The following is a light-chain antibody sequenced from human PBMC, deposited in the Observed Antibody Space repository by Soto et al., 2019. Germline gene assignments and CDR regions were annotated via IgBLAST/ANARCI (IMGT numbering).Light chain of an antibody. V-gene: IGKV1-39*01. Sequence: MTQSPHSLPVTPGEPASLSCRSSQSLLHRNGYNYLDWYQQKPGRAPKLLIYATSSMQSGVPSRFSGSGSGTDFTLTISSLQPEDFATYYCHQSYITPWTFGQGTKVDIK. CDR1: QSLLHRNGYNY. J-gene: IGKJ1*01. CDR3: HQSYITPWT. CDR2: ATS.